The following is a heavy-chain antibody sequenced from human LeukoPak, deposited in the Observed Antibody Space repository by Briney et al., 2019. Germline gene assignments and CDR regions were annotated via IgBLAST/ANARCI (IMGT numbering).Heavy chain of an antibody. D-gene: IGHD6-19*01. CDR3: AKPVAGTETDYYFDY. CDR2: ISGSGGRT. Sequence: GGSLRLSCAASGFTFSNYAMSWVRQAPGKGLEWVSAISGSGGRTYYADSVKGRFTISRDNSKNTLYLQMNSLRAEDTAVYYCAKPVAGTETDYYFDYWGQGTLVTVSS. CDR1: GFTFSNYA. J-gene: IGHJ4*02. V-gene: IGHV3-23*01.